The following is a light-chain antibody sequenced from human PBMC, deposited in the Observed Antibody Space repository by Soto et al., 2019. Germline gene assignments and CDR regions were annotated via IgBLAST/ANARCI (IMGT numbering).Light chain of an antibody. CDR2: SNN. J-gene: IGLJ7*01. CDR1: SSNIGSNT. V-gene: IGLV1-44*01. CDR3: AAWDDSLNGWV. Sequence: QSVLTQPHSASVTPGQRVTISCSGSSSNIGSNTANWYQQLPGTAPKLLIFSNNERPSGVPDRFSGSKSGTSASLAISGLQSEDEADYYCAAWDDSLNGWVFGGGTQLTVL.